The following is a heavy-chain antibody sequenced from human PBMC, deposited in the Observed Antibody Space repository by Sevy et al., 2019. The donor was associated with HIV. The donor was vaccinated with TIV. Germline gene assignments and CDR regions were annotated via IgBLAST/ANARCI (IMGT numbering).Heavy chain of an antibody. CDR3: ATDGAAARQGYYYYYGMDV. D-gene: IGHD6-6*01. CDR2: FVPEDGET. V-gene: IGHV1-24*01. Sequence: ASVKVSCKVSGYTLTELSMHWVRQAPGKGLEWMGGFVPEDGETIYAQKFQGRVTMTEDTSTDTAYMELSSLRSEDTAVYYCATDGAAARQGYYYYYGMDVWGQGTTVTVSS. J-gene: IGHJ6*02. CDR1: GYTLTELS.